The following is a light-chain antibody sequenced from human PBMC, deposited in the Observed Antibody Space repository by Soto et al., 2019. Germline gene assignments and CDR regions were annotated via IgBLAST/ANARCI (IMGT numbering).Light chain of an antibody. CDR2: MGS. V-gene: IGKV2-28*01. Sequence: DIVLTQSPLFLPVTPGEPASISCRSSQSLLHSNGFHYLVWNLQKPRQSPQLLIYMGSNRVSGVPDRFSGSASGMDFTLKISRVEAEDVGVYYFVKAVHTPFTFGPGTKVDIE. CDR1: QSLLHSNGFHY. J-gene: IGKJ3*01. CDR3: VKAVHTPFT.